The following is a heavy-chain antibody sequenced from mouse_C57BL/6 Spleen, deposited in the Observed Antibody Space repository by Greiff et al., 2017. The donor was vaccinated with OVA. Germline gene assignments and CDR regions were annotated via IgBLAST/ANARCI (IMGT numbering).Heavy chain of an antibody. J-gene: IGHJ2*01. CDR2: INPNNGGT. V-gene: IGHV1-22*01. D-gene: IGHD1-1*01. Sequence: VQLQQSGPELVKPGASVKKSCKASGYTFTDYNMHWVKQSHGKSLEWIGYINPNNGGTSYNQKFKGKATLTVNKSSSTAYMELRSLTSEDSAVYYCAREDYYGSSYRYYFDYWGQGTTLTVSS. CDR1: GYTFTDYN. CDR3: AREDYYGSSYRYYFDY.